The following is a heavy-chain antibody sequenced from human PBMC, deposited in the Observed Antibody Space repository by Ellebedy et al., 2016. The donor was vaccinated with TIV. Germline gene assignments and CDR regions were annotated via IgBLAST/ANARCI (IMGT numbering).Heavy chain of an antibody. CDR3: ARLPLLEKSSGCIDC. J-gene: IGHJ4*02. Sequence: MPGGSLRLSCTVSGGSISGYYWVWIRQSPGKGLEWIGYIHHTGSTSYNPSLQSRVTISVDTSKNQFSLKLSSVTAADTAVYYCARLPLLEKSSGCIDCWGQGTLVTVSS. V-gene: IGHV4-59*12. CDR1: GGSISGYY. CDR2: IHHTGST. D-gene: IGHD6-19*01.